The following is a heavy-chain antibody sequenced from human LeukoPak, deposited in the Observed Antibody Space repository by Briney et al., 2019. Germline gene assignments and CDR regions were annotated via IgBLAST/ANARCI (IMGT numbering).Heavy chain of an antibody. CDR3: AREVPAAMRYFDY. CDR1: GGSISSYY. Sequence: SETLSLTCTVSGGSISSYYRSWIRQPPGKGLEWIGYIYYSGSTNYNPSLKSRVTISVDTSKNQFSLKLSSVTAADTAVYYCAREVPAAMRYFDYWGQGTLVTVSS. D-gene: IGHD2-2*01. CDR2: IYYSGST. J-gene: IGHJ4*02. V-gene: IGHV4-59*01.